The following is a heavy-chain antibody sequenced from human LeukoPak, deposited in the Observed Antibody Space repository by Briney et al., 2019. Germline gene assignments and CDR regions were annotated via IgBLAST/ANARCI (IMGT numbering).Heavy chain of an antibody. CDR1: GGSVSSSSYY. J-gene: IGHJ4*02. Sequence: EPSETLSLTCTVSGGSVSSSSYYWGWIRQPPGKGLEWIGNMYYRGSTYYNPSLNSRVSMSLDTSKNQFSLRLSSVTAADTAVYFCVRSETIWYYFDYWGQGRLVTVSS. V-gene: IGHV4-39*07. D-gene: IGHD1-7*01. CDR3: VRSETIWYYFDY. CDR2: MYYRGST.